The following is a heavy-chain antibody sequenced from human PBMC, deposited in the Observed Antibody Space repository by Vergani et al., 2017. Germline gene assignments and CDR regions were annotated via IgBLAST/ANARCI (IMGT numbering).Heavy chain of an antibody. D-gene: IGHD6-13*01. V-gene: IGHV1-24*01. CDR3: ATDLSSVIAAAGTGSDVAMDV. Sequence: QVQLVQSGAEVKKPGASVKVSCKVSGYTLTELSMHWVRQAPGKGLEWMGGFDPEDGETIYAQKFQGRVTMTEDTSTDTASMELSSLRSEDTAVYYCATDLSSVIAAAGTGSDVAMDVWGQGTTVTVSS. J-gene: IGHJ6*02. CDR2: FDPEDGET. CDR1: GYTLTELS.